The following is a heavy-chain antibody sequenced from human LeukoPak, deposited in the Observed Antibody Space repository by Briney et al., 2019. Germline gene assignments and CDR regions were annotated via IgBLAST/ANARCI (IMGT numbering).Heavy chain of an antibody. D-gene: IGHD1-26*01. CDR1: GFTFSSYG. CDR2: IWYDGSNK. J-gene: IGHJ4*02. CDR3: ARDEGAADY. V-gene: IGHV3-33*01. Sequence: GGSLRLSCAASGFTFSSYGMHWVRQAPGKGLEWVAAIWYDGSNKYYADSVKGRFTISRDNSKNTLYLQMNSLRAEDTAVYYCARDEGAADYWGQGTLVTVSS.